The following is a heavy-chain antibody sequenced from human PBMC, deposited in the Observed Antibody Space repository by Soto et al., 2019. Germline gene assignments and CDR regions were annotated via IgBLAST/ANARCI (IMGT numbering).Heavy chain of an antibody. D-gene: IGHD3-10*01. J-gene: IGHJ6*02. V-gene: IGHV1-46*03. Sequence: ASVKVSCKASGFTFINYYMHWVRQAPGQGLEWMGVINPSGDSTNYAQKFQGRVTMTRDTSTSTVYMELSSLRSEDTAVYYCARGRGTMFRGVGTRYYYYYGMDVWGQGTTVTVSS. CDR1: GFTFINYY. CDR3: ARGRGTMFRGVGTRYYYYYGMDV. CDR2: INPSGDST.